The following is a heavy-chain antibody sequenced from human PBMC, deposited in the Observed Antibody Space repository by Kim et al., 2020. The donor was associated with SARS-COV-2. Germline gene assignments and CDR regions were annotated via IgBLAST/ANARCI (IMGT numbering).Heavy chain of an antibody. D-gene: IGHD3-10*01. Sequence: GGSLRLSCAASGFTFSSSWMNWVRQAPGKGLEWVANIKQDGSENSYVDSVKGRFTITRDNAKTSQYLQLQIQRAKNTAADYYSRLGHYYGSGSSSCGQG. CDR2: IKQDGSEN. CDR3: SRLGHYYGSGSSS. CDR1: GFTFSSSW. V-gene: IGHV3-7*01. J-gene: IGHJ5*02.